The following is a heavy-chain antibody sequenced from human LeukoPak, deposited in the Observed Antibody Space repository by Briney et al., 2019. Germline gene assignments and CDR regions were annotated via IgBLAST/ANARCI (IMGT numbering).Heavy chain of an antibody. Sequence: EASVKVSCKASGYTFADYYMNWVRQAPGQGLEWMGWINPNSGDRNYAQKFQGRVTMTRDTSISTAYMELYSLRSDDTAVYYCARNTQLLRVYTCGPWGQGTPVTVSS. V-gene: IGHV1-2*02. J-gene: IGHJ5*02. CDR2: INPNSGDR. CDR1: GYTFADYY. CDR3: ARNTQLLRVYTCGP. D-gene: IGHD4-11*01.